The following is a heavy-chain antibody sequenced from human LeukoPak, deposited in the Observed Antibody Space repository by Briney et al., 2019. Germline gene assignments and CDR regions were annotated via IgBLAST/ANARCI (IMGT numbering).Heavy chain of an antibody. J-gene: IGHJ5*02. Sequence: ASVKVSCKASGYTFTSYHMHWVRQAPGQGLEWMGIINPSGGSTSYAQKFQGRVTMTRDTSTSTVYMELSSLRSKDTAVYYCARDGCSSTVCYAGGNWFDPWGQGTLVTVSS. CDR1: GYTFTSYH. V-gene: IGHV1-46*01. CDR2: INPSGGST. D-gene: IGHD2-2*01. CDR3: ARDGCSSTVCYAGGNWFDP.